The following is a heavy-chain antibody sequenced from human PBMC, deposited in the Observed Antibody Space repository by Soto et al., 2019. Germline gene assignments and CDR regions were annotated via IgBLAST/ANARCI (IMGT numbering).Heavy chain of an antibody. CDR1: VYTFTSYY. CDR3: ASFSPRDAFDI. Sequence: ASVKVSCKASVYTFTSYYMHWVRQAPGQGLEWMGIINPSGGSTSYAQKFQGRVTMTRDTSTSTVYMELSSLRSEDTAVYYCASFSPRDAFDIWGQGTMVTVSS. CDR2: INPSGGST. V-gene: IGHV1-46*01. J-gene: IGHJ3*02.